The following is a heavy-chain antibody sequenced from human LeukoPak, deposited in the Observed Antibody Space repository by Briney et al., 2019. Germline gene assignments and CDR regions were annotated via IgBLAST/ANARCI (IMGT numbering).Heavy chain of an antibody. D-gene: IGHD3-22*01. CDR3: ARDVNYYDSSGYYSSFDY. CDR1: GFTFSSYA. Sequence: GGSLRLSCAASGFTFSSYAMSWVRQAPGKGLEWVSYISSSGSTIYYADSVKGRFTISRDNAKNSLSLQMDSLRAEDTALYYCARDVNYYDSSGYYSSFDYWGQGTLVTVSS. J-gene: IGHJ4*02. CDR2: ISSSGSTI. V-gene: IGHV3-48*04.